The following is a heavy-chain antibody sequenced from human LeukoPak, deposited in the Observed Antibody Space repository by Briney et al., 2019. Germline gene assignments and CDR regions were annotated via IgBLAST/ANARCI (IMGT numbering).Heavy chain of an antibody. V-gene: IGHV3-33*06. CDR2: IWYDGSNK. CDR1: GFTFSSYG. D-gene: IGHD3-10*01. J-gene: IGHJ4*02. Sequence: GRSLRLSCAASGFTFSSYGMHWVRQAPGKGLEWVAVIWYDGSNKYYADSVKGRFTIPRDNSKNTLYLQMNSLRAEDTAVYYCAKDFGRFGELLSYYFDYWGQGTLVTVSS. CDR3: AKDFGRFGELLSYYFDY.